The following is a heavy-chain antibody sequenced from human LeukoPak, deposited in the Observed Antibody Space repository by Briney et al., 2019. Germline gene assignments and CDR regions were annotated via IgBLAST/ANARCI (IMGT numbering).Heavy chain of an antibody. CDR2: MNPNSGQT. V-gene: IGHV1-8*01. J-gene: IGHJ6*02. Sequence: ASVKVSCKTSGYTFTDYDINWVRQAPGQGPEWMGWMNPNSGQTGHAQKFQGRVTMTRDTSISTAYMELSGLTFDDTAVYYCARELSPTTAILSPTNLHYKGMDVWGQGTTV. D-gene: IGHD2-21*02. CDR1: GYTFTDYD. CDR3: ARELSPTTAILSPTNLHYKGMDV.